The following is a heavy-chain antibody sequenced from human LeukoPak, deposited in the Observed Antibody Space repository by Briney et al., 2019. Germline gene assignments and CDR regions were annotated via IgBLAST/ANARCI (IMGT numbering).Heavy chain of an antibody. D-gene: IGHD3-22*01. V-gene: IGHV4-4*07. J-gene: IGHJ4*02. CDR3: AREVYDSSAGHFDY. Sequence: PSETLSLTCTVYGGSISSYYWSWIRQPAGKGLEWIGRIYTSGSTNYNPSLKSRVTISVDKSKNQFSLKLSSVTAADTAVYYCAREVYDSSAGHFDYWGQGTLVTVSS. CDR2: IYTSGST. CDR1: GGSISSYY.